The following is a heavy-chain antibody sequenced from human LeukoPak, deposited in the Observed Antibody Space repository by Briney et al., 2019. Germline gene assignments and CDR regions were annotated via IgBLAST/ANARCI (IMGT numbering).Heavy chain of an antibody. CDR3: ARDRGGFCSRPSCYFSAP. D-gene: IGHD2-2*01. V-gene: IGHV1-2*02. CDR1: GYTFTGYY. CDR2: INPNSGGT. J-gene: IGHJ5*02. Sequence: ASVKVSCKASGYTFTGYYMHWVRQAPGQGLEWMGWINPNSGGTNYAQKFQGRVTMTRDTSISTAYMELSRLRSDDTAVYYCARDRGGFCSRPSCYFSAPGGKETLVTVS.